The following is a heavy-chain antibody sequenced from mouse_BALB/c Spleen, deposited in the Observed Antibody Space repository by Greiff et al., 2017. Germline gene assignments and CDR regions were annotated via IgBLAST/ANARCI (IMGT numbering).Heavy chain of an antibody. CDR2: ISDGGSYT. V-gene: IGHV5-4*02. D-gene: IGHD2-13*01. J-gene: IGHJ4*01. Sequence: DVKLVESGGGLVKPGGSLKLSCAASGFTFSDYYMYWVRQTPEKRLEWVATISDGGSYTYYPDSVKGRFTISRDNAKSNLYLQMSSLKSEDTAMYYCTRGGGDFYAMDYWGQGTSVTVSS. CDR1: GFTFSDYY. CDR3: TRGGGDFYAMDY.